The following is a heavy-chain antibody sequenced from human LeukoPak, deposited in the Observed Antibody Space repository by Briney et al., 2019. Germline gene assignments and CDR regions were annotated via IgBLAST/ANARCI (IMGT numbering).Heavy chain of an antibody. Sequence: SGTLSLTCTVSGGSISSSSYYWGWIRQPPGKGLEWIGSISYSGSTNYNPSLKSRVTISVDTSKNQFSLRLSSVTAADTAVYYCARAIEDGYNYDARYYFDYWGQGTLVTVSS. V-gene: IGHV4-39*07. CDR3: ARAIEDGYNYDARYYFDY. CDR2: ISYSGST. J-gene: IGHJ4*02. CDR1: GGSISSSSYY. D-gene: IGHD5-24*01.